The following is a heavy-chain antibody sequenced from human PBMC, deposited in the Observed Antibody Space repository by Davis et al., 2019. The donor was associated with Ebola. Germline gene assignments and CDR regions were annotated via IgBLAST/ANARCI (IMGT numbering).Heavy chain of an antibody. J-gene: IGHJ5*02. CDR3: ARVREGYDSMGNWFDP. CDR2: IRSKANSYAT. V-gene: IGHV3-73*01. Sequence: GESLKISCAASGFTFSGSAMHWVRQASGKGLEWVGRIRSKANSYATAYAASVKGRFTISRDDSKNTAYLQMNSLKTEDTAVYYCARVREGYDSMGNWFDPWGQGTLVTVSS. D-gene: IGHD5-12*01. CDR1: GFTFSGSA.